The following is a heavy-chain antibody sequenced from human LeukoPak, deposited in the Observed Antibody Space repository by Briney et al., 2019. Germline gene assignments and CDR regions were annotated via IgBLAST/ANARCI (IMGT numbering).Heavy chain of an antibody. J-gene: IGHJ4*02. CDR1: GYTFTGYY. CDR3: ARAMVRGVIRRFDY. D-gene: IGHD3-10*01. CDR2: INPNSGGT. Sequence: ASVKVSCKASGYTFTGYYMHWVRQAPGQGLEWMGWINPNSGGTNYAQKFQGRVTMTRDTSIRTAYMELSRLRSDDTAVYYCARAMVRGVIRRFDYWGQGTLVTVSS. V-gene: IGHV1-2*02.